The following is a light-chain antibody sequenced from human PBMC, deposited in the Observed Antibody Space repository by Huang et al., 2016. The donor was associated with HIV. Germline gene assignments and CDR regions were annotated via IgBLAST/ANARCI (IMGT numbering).Light chain of an antibody. CDR1: QSIKRY. V-gene: IGKV1-39*01. CDR3: QQSYTTPWT. J-gene: IGKJ1*01. Sequence: DIQMTQSPSSLSASVGDRVSITCWASQSIKRYLNWYQQKPGKAPKVLIYAASNLQSGVPSRFSCSGSETDFTLTIISLQPDDSATYYCQQSYTTPWTFGQGTKVEI. CDR2: AAS.